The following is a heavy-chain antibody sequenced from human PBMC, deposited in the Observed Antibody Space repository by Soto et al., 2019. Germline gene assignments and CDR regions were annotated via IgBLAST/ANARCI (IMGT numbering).Heavy chain of an antibody. CDR2: IHHSGST. J-gene: IGHJ4*02. V-gene: IGHV4-4*02. D-gene: IGHD6-19*01. CDR3: ARSFGWYAIDQ. Sequence: MQLQESGPGLVKPSETLSLTCAVSSASISSEQRWSWVRQPPGKGLEWIGEIHHSGSTNKNPSLKSRVTMSVDKSKNQFSLNLNSVTAADTAVYYCARSFGWYAIDQWGQGTLVIVSS. CDR1: SASISSEQR.